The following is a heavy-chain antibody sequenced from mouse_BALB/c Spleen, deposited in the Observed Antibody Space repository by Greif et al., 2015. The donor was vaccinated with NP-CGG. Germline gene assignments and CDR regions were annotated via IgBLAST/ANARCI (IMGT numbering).Heavy chain of an antibody. CDR1: GYTFSSYW. V-gene: IGHV1-9*01. CDR2: ILPGSGST. CDR3: ARKGTARATLAY. Sequence: QVQLKESGAELMKPGASVKISCKATGYTFSSYWIEWVKQRPGHGLEWIGEILPGSGSTNYNEKFKGKATFTADTSSNSAYMQLSSLTSDDSAVYYWARKGTARATLAYWGQGTLVTVSA. J-gene: IGHJ3*01. D-gene: IGHD3-2*01.